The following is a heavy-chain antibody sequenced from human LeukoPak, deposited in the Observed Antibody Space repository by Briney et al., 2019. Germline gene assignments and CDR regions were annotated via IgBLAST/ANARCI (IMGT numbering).Heavy chain of an antibody. CDR1: GYTLTELS. CDR2: FDPEDGET. CDR3: ATAPIGAVAGTFFDY. J-gene: IGHJ4*02. Sequence: ASVKVSCKVSGYTLTELSMHWVRQAPGKGLEWMGGFDPEDGETIYAQKFQGRVTMTEDTSTGTAYMELSSLRSEDTAVYYCATAPIGAVAGTFFDYWGQGTLVTVSS. V-gene: IGHV1-24*01. D-gene: IGHD6-19*01.